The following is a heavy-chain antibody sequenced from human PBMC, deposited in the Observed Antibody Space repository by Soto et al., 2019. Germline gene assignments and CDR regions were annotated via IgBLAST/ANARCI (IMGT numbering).Heavy chain of an antibody. CDR2: IIPIFGTA. Sequence: QVQLVQSGAEVKKPGSSVKVSCKASGGTFSSYAISWVRQAPGQGREWMGGIIPIFGTANYAQKFQGRVTITADEHTSTAYMELSSLRSEDTAVYYCASPVRYCSGGSCYGRNYYGMDVWGQGTTVTVSS. V-gene: IGHV1-69*01. D-gene: IGHD2-15*01. CDR3: ASPVRYCSGGSCYGRNYYGMDV. CDR1: GGTFSSYA. J-gene: IGHJ6*02.